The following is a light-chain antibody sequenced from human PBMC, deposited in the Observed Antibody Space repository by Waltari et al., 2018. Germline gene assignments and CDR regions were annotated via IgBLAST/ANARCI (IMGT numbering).Light chain of an antibody. CDR1: SSDVGGYNY. J-gene: IGLJ2*01. CDR2: DVS. CDR3: SSYRSTSYTSSTSVL. V-gene: IGLV2-14*03. Sequence: QSALTQPASVSGSPGQSISISCTGTSSDVGGYNYVSWYQQHPGKAHKLLIYDVSNRPSGVSHRLTSPTSGNTASFTMSGLQAGDEANYYCSSYRSTSYTSSTSVLFGGGTKLTVL.